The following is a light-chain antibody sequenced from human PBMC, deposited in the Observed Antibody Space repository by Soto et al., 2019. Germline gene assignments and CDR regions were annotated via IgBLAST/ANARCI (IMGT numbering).Light chain of an antibody. V-gene: IGKV1-39*01. CDR2: DAS. J-gene: IGKJ4*01. CDR1: ETISHF. Sequence: DIQISQYPSTLSASVGDRVTITCRASETISHFLNWYQQKPGKAPKLLIYDASSLQSGVPSRFSGSGSGAHFTLTISSLQPEDFAIYYCQQSYRTPLTFGGGTKVDI. CDR3: QQSYRTPLT.